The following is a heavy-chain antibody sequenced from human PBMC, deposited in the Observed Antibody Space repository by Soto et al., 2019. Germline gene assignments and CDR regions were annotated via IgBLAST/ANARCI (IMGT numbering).Heavy chain of an antibody. CDR3: AKNAHYADTSGYYPFDY. CDR2: TSFDGNNI. V-gene: IGHV3-30*18. D-gene: IGHD3-22*01. CDR1: GFTFSSYA. J-gene: IGHJ4*02. Sequence: GGSLRLSCAASGFTFSSYAMHWVRQAPGKGLEWVALTSFDGNNILFSDSLKGRFTISRDDSKNTMYLQMNSLRAEDTAVYYCAKNAHYADTSGYYPFDYWGQGTLVTVSS.